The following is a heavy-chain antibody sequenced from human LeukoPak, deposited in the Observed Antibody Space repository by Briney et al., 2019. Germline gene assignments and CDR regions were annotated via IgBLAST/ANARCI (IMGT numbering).Heavy chain of an antibody. CDR2: IWYDGSNK. CDR3: AKDRDYYDSSGYHTDAFDI. CDR1: GFTFSSYG. D-gene: IGHD3-22*01. J-gene: IGHJ3*02. Sequence: GGSPRLSCAASGFTFSSYGMHWVRQAPGKGLEWVAVIWYDGSNKYYADSVKGRFTISRDNSKNTLYLQMNSLRAGDTAVYHCAKDRDYYDSSGYHTDAFDIWGQGTMVTVSS. V-gene: IGHV3-33*06.